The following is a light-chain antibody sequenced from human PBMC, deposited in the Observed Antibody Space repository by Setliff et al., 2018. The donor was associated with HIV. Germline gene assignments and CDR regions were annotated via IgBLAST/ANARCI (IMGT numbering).Light chain of an antibody. CDR2: DVS. V-gene: IGLV2-14*01. J-gene: IGLJ1*01. Sequence: QSALTQPASVSWSPGQSITISCTGTSSDVGTYNAVYWYQQHPGKAPKLMIYDVSTRPSGVSNRFSGSKSGNTASLTISGLQTEDEADYYCSSYTSISTDVFGTGTKVTVL. CDR1: SSDVGTYNA. CDR3: SSYTSISTDV.